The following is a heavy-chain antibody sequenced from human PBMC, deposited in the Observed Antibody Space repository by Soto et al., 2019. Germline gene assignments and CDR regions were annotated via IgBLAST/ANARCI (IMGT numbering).Heavy chain of an antibody. V-gene: IGHV6-1*01. CDR1: GDSVSSNSAA. CDR3: ARDGSIAARIYYYGMDV. CDR2: TYYRSKWYN. Sequence: PSQTLSLTCAISGDSVSSNSAAWNWIRQSPSRVLEWLGRTYYRSKWYNDYAVSVKSRITINPDTSKNQFSLQLNSVTPEDTAVYYCARDGSIAARIYYYGMDVWGQGTTVTFSS. J-gene: IGHJ6*02. D-gene: IGHD6-6*01.